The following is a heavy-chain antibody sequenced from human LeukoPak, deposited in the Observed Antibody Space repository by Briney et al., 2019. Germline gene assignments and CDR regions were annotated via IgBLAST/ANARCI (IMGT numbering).Heavy chain of an antibody. Sequence: GESLKISCKGSGYSFTSYWIGWVRQMPGKGLEWMGIIYPGDSDTRYSPSFQGQVTISADKSIGTAYLQWSSLKASDTAMYYCARRDSSSSVEYYFDYWGQGTLVTVSS. J-gene: IGHJ4*02. D-gene: IGHD6-6*01. CDR3: ARRDSSSSVEYYFDY. V-gene: IGHV5-51*01. CDR1: GYSFTSYW. CDR2: IYPGDSDT.